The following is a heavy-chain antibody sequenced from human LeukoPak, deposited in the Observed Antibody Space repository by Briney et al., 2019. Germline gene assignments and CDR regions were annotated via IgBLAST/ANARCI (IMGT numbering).Heavy chain of an antibody. CDR1: GFTFSSYG. CDR3: ARDGSSGWYWVDY. CDR2: IWYDGSNK. D-gene: IGHD6-19*01. Sequence: TGGSLRLSCAASGFTFSSYGMLWVRQAPGKGLEWVAVIWYDGSNKYYADSVKGRFTISRDNSKNTLYLQMNSLRAEDTAVYYCARDGSSGWYWVDYWGQGTLVTVSS. J-gene: IGHJ4*02. V-gene: IGHV3-33*01.